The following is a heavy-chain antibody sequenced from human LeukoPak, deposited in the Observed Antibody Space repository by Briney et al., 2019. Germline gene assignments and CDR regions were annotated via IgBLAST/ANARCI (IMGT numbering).Heavy chain of an antibody. CDR2: AYYSGNT. CDR3: ARHGATMIVAEN. CDR1: DDSITSSDHF. Sequence: SETLSLTCSVSDDSITSSDHFWGWIRQPSGKGLEWIGSAYYSGNTYSNPSLRSRVSISVDTSKNQFSLKLASVTAADTAVYFCARHGATMIVAENWGQGTLVTVSS. V-gene: IGHV4-39*01. J-gene: IGHJ4*02. D-gene: IGHD3-22*01.